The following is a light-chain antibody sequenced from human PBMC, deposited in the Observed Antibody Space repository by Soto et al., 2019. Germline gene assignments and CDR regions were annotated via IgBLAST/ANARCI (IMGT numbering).Light chain of an antibody. CDR2: AAS. J-gene: IGKJ1*01. V-gene: IGKV1-39*01. CDR1: QSISSY. Sequence: DIQMTQSPCSLSASVGDRVSITCRASQSISSYLNWYQQKPGKAPKLLIYAASSLQSGVPSRFSGSGSGTDFTLTISSLQPEDFATYYCQQSYSTPPTFGQGTKVDI. CDR3: QQSYSTPPT.